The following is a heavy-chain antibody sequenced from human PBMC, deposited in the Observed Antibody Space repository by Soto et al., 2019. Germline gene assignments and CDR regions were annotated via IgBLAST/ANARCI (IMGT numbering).Heavy chain of an antibody. CDR1: GGTFSSYA. D-gene: IGHD6-13*01. Sequence: GASVKVSCKASGGTFSSYAISWVRQAPGQGLEWMGGIIPIFGTANYAQKFQGRVTITADESTSTAYMELSSLRSEDTAVYYCAPGSSWYGGYYYYGMDVWGQGTTVTVSS. V-gene: IGHV1-69*13. J-gene: IGHJ6*02. CDR3: APGSSWYGGYYYYGMDV. CDR2: IIPIFGTA.